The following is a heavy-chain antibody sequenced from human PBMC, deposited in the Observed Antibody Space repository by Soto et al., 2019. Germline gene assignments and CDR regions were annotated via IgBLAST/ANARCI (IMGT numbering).Heavy chain of an antibody. CDR3: AREGIGKQGLVGLPLDY. D-gene: IGHD6-19*01. CDR1: GYTFTSYG. Sequence: QVQLVQSGAEVKKPGASVKVSCKASGYTFTSYGISWVRQAPGQGLEWMGWISAYSGNTNYAQKLQGRVTMTTDTSTSTAYMELRSVRSADTAVYYCAREGIGKQGLVGLPLDYWGHGTLVTVSA. V-gene: IGHV1-18*04. CDR2: ISAYSGNT. J-gene: IGHJ4*01.